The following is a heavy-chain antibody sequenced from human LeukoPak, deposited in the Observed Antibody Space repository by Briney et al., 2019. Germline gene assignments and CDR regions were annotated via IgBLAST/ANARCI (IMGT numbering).Heavy chain of an antibody. D-gene: IGHD1-14*01. V-gene: IGHV3-15*01. CDR2: IKSKTDGGTT. CDR1: GFTFSNAW. J-gene: IGHJ4*02. CDR3: TTGIMASFDY. Sequence: KSGGSLRLSCAASGFTFSNAWMSWVRQAPGKGLEWVGRIKSKTDGGTTDYAAPVKGRFTISRDDSKHTLYLKMNSLKTEAPAVYYCTTGIMASFDYWGQGTLVTVSS.